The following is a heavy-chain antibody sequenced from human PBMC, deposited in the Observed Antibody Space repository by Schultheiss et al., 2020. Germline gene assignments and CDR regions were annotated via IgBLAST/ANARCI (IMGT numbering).Heavy chain of an antibody. CDR3: ARGAKAYYDILTGLENWFDP. J-gene: IGHJ5*02. CDR2: IYTSGST. Sequence: SETLSLTCAVSGGSISSYYWSWIRQPAGKGLEWIGRIYTSGSTNYNPSLKSRVTISVDTSKNQFSLKLSSVTAADTAVYYCARGAKAYYDILTGLENWFDPWGQGTLVTVSS. V-gene: IGHV4-4*07. D-gene: IGHD3-9*01. CDR1: GGSISSYY.